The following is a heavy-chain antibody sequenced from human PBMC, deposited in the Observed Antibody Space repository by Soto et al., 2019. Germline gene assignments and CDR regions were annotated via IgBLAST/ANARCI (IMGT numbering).Heavy chain of an antibody. Sequence: EAQLLESGGGLVQPGGSLRLSCAASGFTFRNYAMSWGRQAPAKGLEWFSAITGSGFDTYYADSVKGRFTISRDNSNNMLYLQMNSLGAEDTAVYYCAKWSADSRPYYFDYWGQGTLVTVSS. CDR3: AKWSADSRPYYFDY. J-gene: IGHJ4*02. D-gene: IGHD3-22*01. CDR2: ITGSGFDT. V-gene: IGHV3-23*01. CDR1: GFTFRNYA.